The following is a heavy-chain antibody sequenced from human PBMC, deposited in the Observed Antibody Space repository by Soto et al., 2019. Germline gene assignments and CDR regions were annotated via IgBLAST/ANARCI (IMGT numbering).Heavy chain of an antibody. J-gene: IGHJ6*02. CDR3: VVAAAIYYYQGMDV. Sequence: QVQLQESGPGLVRPSGTLSLTCTVSGDSITNSNWWTGVRQPPGKGLEWIGEIFHSGSTNYNPSLKSRITISVDKSKNQFVLKLRSVTAADTAVYYCVVAAAIYYYQGMDVWGQGTTVTVSS. CDR2: IFHSGST. V-gene: IGHV4-4*02. CDR1: GDSITNSNW. D-gene: IGHD2-2*02.